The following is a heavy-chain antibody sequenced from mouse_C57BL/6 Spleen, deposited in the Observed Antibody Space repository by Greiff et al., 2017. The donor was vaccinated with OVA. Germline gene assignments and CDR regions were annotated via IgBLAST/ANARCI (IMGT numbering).Heavy chain of an antibody. CDR3: TTDLLPKVVDY. V-gene: IGHV14-4*01. CDR2: IDPDNGDT. Sequence: EVQLKESGAELVRPGASVKLSCTASGFNIKDDYMHWVKQRPEQGLEWIGWIDPDNGDTDYASKFQGKVTITADTSSNTAYLQLSSLTSEDTAVYYCTTDLLPKVVDYWGKGTTLTVSS. CDR1: GFNIKDDY. D-gene: IGHD2-1*01. J-gene: IGHJ2*01.